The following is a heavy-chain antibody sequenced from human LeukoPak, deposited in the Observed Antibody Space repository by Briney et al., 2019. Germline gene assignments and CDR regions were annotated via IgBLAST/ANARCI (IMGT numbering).Heavy chain of an antibody. CDR1: GFTFSSYE. CDR3: AREKGYYGSGSYADY. V-gene: IGHV3-48*03. D-gene: IGHD3-10*01. Sequence: QPGGSLRLSCAASGFTFSSYEMNWVRQAPGKGLEWVSYISSSGSTIYYADSVKGRFTISRDNAKNSLYLQMNSLRAEDTAVYYCAREKGYYGSGSYADYWGQGTPVTVSS. J-gene: IGHJ4*02. CDR2: ISSSGSTI.